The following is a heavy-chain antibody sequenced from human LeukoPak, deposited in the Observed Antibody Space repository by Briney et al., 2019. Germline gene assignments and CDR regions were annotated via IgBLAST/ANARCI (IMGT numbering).Heavy chain of an antibody. D-gene: IGHD6-19*01. CDR1: GFTFSSYA. V-gene: IGHV3-23*01. Sequence: GGSLRLSCAASGFTFSSYAMRWVRQAPGKGLEWVSAISGSGGSTYYADSVKGRFTISRDNSKNTLYLQMNSLRAEDTAVYYCAKLQWLVRYLGDAFDIWGQGTMVTVSS. CDR3: AKLQWLVRYLGDAFDI. CDR2: ISGSGGST. J-gene: IGHJ3*02.